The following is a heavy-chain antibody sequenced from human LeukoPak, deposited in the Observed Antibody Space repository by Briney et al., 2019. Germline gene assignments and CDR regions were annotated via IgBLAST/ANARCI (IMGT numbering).Heavy chain of an antibody. V-gene: IGHV4-39*07. Sequence: SETLSLTCTVSGGSISSGTYFWGWIRQPPGEGLELIGTFFYSGTTYYNPSLKSRDSISVDTSNNQFSLKLSSVTAADTAFYYCARGYALTVGLDNWFDPWGQGTLVTVSS. D-gene: IGHD2-2*01. CDR2: FFYSGTT. J-gene: IGHJ5*02. CDR3: ARGYALTVGLDNWFDP. CDR1: GGSISSGTYF.